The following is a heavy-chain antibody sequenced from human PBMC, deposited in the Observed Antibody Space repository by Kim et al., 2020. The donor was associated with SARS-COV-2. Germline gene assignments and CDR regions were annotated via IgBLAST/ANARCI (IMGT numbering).Heavy chain of an antibody. V-gene: IGHV3-30-3*01. D-gene: IGHD6-6*01. CDR3: ARDFMDYSSYSFVNWYFDL. J-gene: IGHJ2*01. CDR2: ISYDGSNK. CDR1: GFTFSSYA. Sequence: GGSLRLSCAASGFTFSSYAMHWVRQAPGKGLEWVAVISYDGSNKYYADSVKGRFTISRDNSKNTLYLQMNSLRAEDTAVYYCARDFMDYSSYSFVNWYFDLWGRGTLVTVSS.